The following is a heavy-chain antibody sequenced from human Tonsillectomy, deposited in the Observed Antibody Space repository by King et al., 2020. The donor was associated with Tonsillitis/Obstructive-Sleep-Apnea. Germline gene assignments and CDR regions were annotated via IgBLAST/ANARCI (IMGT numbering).Heavy chain of an antibody. CDR2: IYYSGST. Sequence: LQLQESGPGLVKPSGTLSLTCAVFCVSVSSTHWWRWVRQPPGKGLEWIGDIYYSGSTNYNPSLKRRVTLSVDKSKNYFSLKLSAVTAADTAVYYCAESGFFLWGQGTLVTVS. CDR1: CVSVSSTHW. V-gene: IGHV4-4*02. D-gene: IGHD3-10*01. J-gene: IGHJ4*02. CDR3: AESGFFL.